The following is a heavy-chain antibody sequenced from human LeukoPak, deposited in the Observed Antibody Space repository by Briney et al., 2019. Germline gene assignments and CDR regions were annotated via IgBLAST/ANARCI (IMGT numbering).Heavy chain of an antibody. CDR1: GFTFTSYA. CDR2: ISGSGGST. Sequence: GGPLSFSGAASGFTFTSYAMSWVRQAPGKGLEWVSVISGSGGSTYYADSVKGRFTISRDNSKNTLYLQMNSLRAEDTAVYYCAKGVSAAADDAFDIWGQGTMVTVSS. J-gene: IGHJ3*02. CDR3: AKGVSAAADDAFDI. V-gene: IGHV3-23*01. D-gene: IGHD6-13*01.